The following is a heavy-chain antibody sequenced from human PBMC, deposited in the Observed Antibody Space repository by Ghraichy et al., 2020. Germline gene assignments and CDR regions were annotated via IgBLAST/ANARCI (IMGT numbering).Heavy chain of an antibody. CDR1: GGSISSYY. V-gene: IGHV4-4*07. CDR3: ARSLGWLYYFDY. D-gene: IGHD6-19*01. CDR2: IYTSGST. J-gene: IGHJ4*02. Sequence: ESLNISCTVSGGSISSYYWSWIRQPAGKGLEWIGRIYTSGSTNYNPSLKSRVTMSVDTSKNQFSLKLSSVTAADTAVYYCARSLGWLYYFDYWGQGTLVTVSS.